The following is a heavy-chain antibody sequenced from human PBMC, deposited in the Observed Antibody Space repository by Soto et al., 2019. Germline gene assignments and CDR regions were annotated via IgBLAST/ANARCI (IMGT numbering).Heavy chain of an antibody. CDR2: IYYSGST. CDR3: ERHLQEISGDYALFDY. CDR1: GGSISSGDYY. D-gene: IGHD4-17*01. Sequence: PSETLSLTCTVSGGSISSGDYYWSWIRQPPGKGLEWIGYIYYSGSTYYNPSLKSRVTISVDTSKNQFSLKLSSVTAADTAVYYCERHLQEISGDYALFDYWGQGTLVSVSS. V-gene: IGHV4-30-4*01. J-gene: IGHJ4*02.